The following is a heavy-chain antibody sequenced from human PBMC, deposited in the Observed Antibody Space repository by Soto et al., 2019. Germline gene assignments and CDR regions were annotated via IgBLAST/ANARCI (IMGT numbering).Heavy chain of an antibody. CDR3: ARGRYFDWLSFRADAFDI. CDR1: GYTFTSYG. V-gene: IGHV1-18*01. CDR2: ISAYNGNT. Sequence: ASVKVSCKASGYTFTSYGISWVRQAPGQGLEWMGWISAYNGNTNYAQKLQGRVTMTTDTSTSTAYMELRSLGSDDTAVYYCARGRYFDWLSFRADAFDIWGQGTMVTVSS. D-gene: IGHD3-9*01. J-gene: IGHJ3*02.